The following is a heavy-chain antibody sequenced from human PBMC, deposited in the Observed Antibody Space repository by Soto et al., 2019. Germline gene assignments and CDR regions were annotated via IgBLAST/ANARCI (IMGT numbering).Heavy chain of an antibody. J-gene: IGHJ6*03. CDR3: ARGNRVFDYYYMDV. Sequence: EVQLVESGGGLVQPGGSLRLSCAASGFIFSSYWLSWVRQAPGKGLEWVANIKQDGSEKYYVDSVKGRFTVSRDNAKNSLYLQMNSLRAEDTAVYYCARGNRVFDYYYMDVWGKGTTVTVSS. CDR2: IKQDGSEK. V-gene: IGHV3-7*01. CDR1: GFIFSSYW.